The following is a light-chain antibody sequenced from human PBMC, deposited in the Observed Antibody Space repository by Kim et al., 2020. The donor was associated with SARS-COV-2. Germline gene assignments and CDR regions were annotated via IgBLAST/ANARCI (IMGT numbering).Light chain of an antibody. J-gene: IGKJ5*01. CDR3: LQHNTYPIT. CDR2: GAS. CDR1: QEIRND. V-gene: IGKV1-17*01. Sequence: ASVGDRVTITCRARQEIRNDLGWYQQSPGRAPKRLIYGASSLQSGVPSRFSGGGSGTEFTLTISGVQPEDFATYFCLQHNTYPITFGQRTRLEIK.